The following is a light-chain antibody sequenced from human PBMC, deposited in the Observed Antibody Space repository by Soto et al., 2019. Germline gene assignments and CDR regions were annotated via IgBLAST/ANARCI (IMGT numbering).Light chain of an antibody. CDR3: QQYGSSHPSYS. Sequence: EIVMTQSPGTLSLSPGERATLSCRARQTVSSSSLAWYQQKPGQTPRLLIYGASSRATGIPDRFSGSGSATDFTLTISRLEPDDFAVYYCQQYGSSHPSYSFGQGTKLEIK. V-gene: IGKV3-20*01. CDR1: QTVSSSS. CDR2: GAS. J-gene: IGKJ2*03.